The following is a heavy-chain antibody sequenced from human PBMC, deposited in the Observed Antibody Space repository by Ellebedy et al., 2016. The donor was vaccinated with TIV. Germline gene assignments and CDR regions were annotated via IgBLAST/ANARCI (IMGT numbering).Heavy chain of an antibody. CDR1: GFTFSSYA. CDR3: ARRPPGYFDY. Sequence: GGSLRLSCAASGFTFSSYAMHWVRQAPGKGLEWVAVIPYDGSNKYYAESVKGRFTSTRDNSKNSLYLQMNSLRAEDTAVYYCARRPPGYFDYWGQGTLVTVSS. J-gene: IGHJ4*02. CDR2: IPYDGSNK. D-gene: IGHD3-10*01. V-gene: IGHV3-30-3*01.